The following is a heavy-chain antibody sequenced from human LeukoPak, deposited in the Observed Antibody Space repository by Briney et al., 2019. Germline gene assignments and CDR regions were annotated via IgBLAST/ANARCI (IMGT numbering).Heavy chain of an antibody. V-gene: IGHV4-59*01. CDR3: ARESGYDRDFDY. Sequence: SETLSLTCTVSGGSISSYYWSWIRQPPGKGLEWIGYIYYSGSTNYNPSLKSRVTISVDTSKNQFSLKLSSVTAADTAVHYCARESGYDRDFDYWGQGTLPIPSS. CDR2: IYYSGST. J-gene: IGHJ4*02. D-gene: IGHD5-12*01. CDR1: GGSISSYY.